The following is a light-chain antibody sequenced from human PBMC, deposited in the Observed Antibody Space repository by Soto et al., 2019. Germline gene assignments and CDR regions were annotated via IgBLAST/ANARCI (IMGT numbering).Light chain of an antibody. CDR3: QSYDSSLSTYV. Sequence: QSVLAQPPSVSGAPGQRVTISCTGSSSNIGAGYGVHWYQKLPGTAPKLLIDGNSNRPSGVPDRFSGSKSGTSASLAITGLQDVDEADYYCQSYDSSLSTYVFGTGTKVTVL. CDR1: SSNIGAGYG. CDR2: GNS. V-gene: IGLV1-40*01. J-gene: IGLJ1*01.